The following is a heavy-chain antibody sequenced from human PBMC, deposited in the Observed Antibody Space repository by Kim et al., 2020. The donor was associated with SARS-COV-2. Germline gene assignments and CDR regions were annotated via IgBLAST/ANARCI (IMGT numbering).Heavy chain of an antibody. V-gene: IGHV4-59*01. Sequence: SETLSLTCTVSGGSISSYYWSWIRQPPGKGLEWIGYIYYSGSTNYNPSLKSRVTISVDTSKNQFSLKLSSVTAADTAVYYCARESYYGSGSYYPEESYYYYGMDVWGQGTTVTVSS. D-gene: IGHD3-10*01. CDR1: GGSISSYY. CDR3: ARESYYGSGSYYPEESYYYYGMDV. J-gene: IGHJ6*02. CDR2: IYYSGST.